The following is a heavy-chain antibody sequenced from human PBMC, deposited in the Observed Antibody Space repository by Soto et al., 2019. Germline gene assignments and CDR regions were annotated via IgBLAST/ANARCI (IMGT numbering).Heavy chain of an antibody. D-gene: IGHD3-10*01. CDR3: ARDHGYGSVDT. CDR2: IYYSGRT. V-gene: IGHV4-31*03. CDR1: GGSISSSGYY. Sequence: QVQLQESGPGLVKPSQTLSLTCTVSGGSISSSGYYWSWIRQHPGKGLEWIGYIYYSGRTYYNPSLKSRVTISVDTSKNQFSLKLSSVTAADTAVYYCARDHGYGSVDTWGQGTLVTVSS. J-gene: IGHJ5*02.